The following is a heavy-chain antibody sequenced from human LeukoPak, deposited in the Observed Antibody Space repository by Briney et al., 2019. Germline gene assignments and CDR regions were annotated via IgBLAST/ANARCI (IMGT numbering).Heavy chain of an antibody. V-gene: IGHV4-34*01. CDR2: IYQSGNP. CDR3: AKGPHASPNSDGNRRRFDP. CDR1: GVSFSGYY. Sequence: SETLSLTCAVYGVSFSGYYWSWIRQPPGKGLEWIGEIYQSGNPNHHPSLKSRVTISVDTSKDQFSLKLSLVTAADTAVYYCAKGPHASPNSDGNRRRFDPWGQGTLGTVSS. J-gene: IGHJ5*02. D-gene: IGHD1-1*01.